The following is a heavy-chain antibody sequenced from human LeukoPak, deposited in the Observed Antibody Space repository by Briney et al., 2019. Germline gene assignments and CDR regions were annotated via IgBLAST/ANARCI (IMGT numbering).Heavy chain of an antibody. Sequence: ASVKVSCKVSGYTLTELSMHWVRQAPGKGLEWMGGFDPEDGETIYAQKLQGRVTMTEDTSTDTAYMELSSLRSEDTAVYDCATVQGGIAVAGGAYYYYMDVWGKGTTVTVSS. CDR3: ATVQGGIAVAGGAYYYYMDV. J-gene: IGHJ6*03. CDR1: GYTLTELS. V-gene: IGHV1-24*01. CDR2: FDPEDGET. D-gene: IGHD6-19*01.